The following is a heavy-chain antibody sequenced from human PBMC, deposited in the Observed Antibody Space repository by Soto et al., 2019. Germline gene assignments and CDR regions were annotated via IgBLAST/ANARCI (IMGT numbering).Heavy chain of an antibody. J-gene: IGHJ6*02. D-gene: IGHD3-10*01. Sequence: SETLSLTCTVSGGSISSSSYYWGWIRQPPGKGLEWIGSIYYSGSTYYNPSLKSRVTISVDTSKNQFSLKLSSVTAADAAVYYCTRQGFGEVHGLVDVWGQGTTVT. V-gene: IGHV4-39*01. CDR2: IYYSGST. CDR1: GGSISSSSYY. CDR3: TRQGFGEVHGLVDV.